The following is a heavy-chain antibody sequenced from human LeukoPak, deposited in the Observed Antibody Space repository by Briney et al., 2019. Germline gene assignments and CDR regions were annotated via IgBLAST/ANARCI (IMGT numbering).Heavy chain of an antibody. Sequence: GSLRLSCTASGFTFSSNWMPWVRQAPGKGPVWVSRINSDGSSISYAESVKGRFTISRDNAKNTLYLQMNSLRADDTAVYYCARGLSDSWFYFASWGQGTLVTVSS. J-gene: IGHJ4*02. CDR3: ARGLSDSWFYFAS. CDR2: INSDGSSI. D-gene: IGHD6-13*01. V-gene: IGHV3-74*01. CDR1: GFTFSSNW.